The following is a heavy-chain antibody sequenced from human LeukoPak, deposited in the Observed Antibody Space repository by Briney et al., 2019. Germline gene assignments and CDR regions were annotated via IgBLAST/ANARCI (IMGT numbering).Heavy chain of an antibody. CDR2: INHSGST. Sequence: SETLSLTCAVYGGSFSGYYWGWIRQPPGKGLEWIGEINHSGSTNYNPSLKSRVTISVDTSKNQFSLKLSSVTAADTAVYYCAAGLLEWLSQAFDIWGQGTMVTVSS. CDR1: GGSFSGYY. V-gene: IGHV4-34*01. CDR3: AAGLLEWLSQAFDI. J-gene: IGHJ3*02. D-gene: IGHD3-3*01.